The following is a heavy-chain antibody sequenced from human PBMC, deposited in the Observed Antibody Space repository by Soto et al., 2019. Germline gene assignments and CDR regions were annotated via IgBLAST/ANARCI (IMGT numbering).Heavy chain of an antibody. CDR3: ARDLNYFASGSYPP. D-gene: IGHD3-10*01. J-gene: IGHJ5*02. V-gene: IGHV4-34*01. CDR1: GGSFSGYY. CDR2: INLSSTT. Sequence: QVQLQQWGAGLLKPSETLSLTCAVYGGSFSGYYWGWIRQPPGKGLEWIGEINLSSTTNYNPSLKSRVTISVDSSKKQFSLKLKSVTAADTAVYYCARDLNYFASGSYPPWGQGTPVTVSS.